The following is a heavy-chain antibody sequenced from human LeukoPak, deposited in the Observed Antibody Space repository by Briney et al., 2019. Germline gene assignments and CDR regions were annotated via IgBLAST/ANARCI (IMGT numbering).Heavy chain of an antibody. CDR1: GFTFSSYG. D-gene: IGHD6-13*01. J-gene: IGHJ5*02. CDR2: ISYDGSNK. Sequence: GRSLRLSCAASGFTFSSYGMHWVRQAPGKGLEWVAVISYDGSNKYYADSVKGRFTISRDNSKNTLYLQMNSLRAEDTAVYYCARVSSSWYRGWFDPWGQGTLVTVSS. CDR3: ARVSSSWYRGWFDP. V-gene: IGHV3-30*03.